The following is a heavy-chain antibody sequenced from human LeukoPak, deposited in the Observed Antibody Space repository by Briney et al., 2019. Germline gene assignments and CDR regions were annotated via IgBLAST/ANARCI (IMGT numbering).Heavy chain of an antibody. CDR1: GYTFTGYY. D-gene: IGHD6-6*01. CDR3: ARARQYSSSSLDY. CDR2: INSNSGGT. V-gene: IGHV1-2*06. Sequence: ASVKVSCKAPGYTFTGYYMHWVRQAPGQGLEWMGRINSNSGGTNYAQKFQGRVTMTRDTSISTAYMEMTSLRFDDTAVYYSARARQYSSSSLDYWGQGTQVTVSS. J-gene: IGHJ4*02.